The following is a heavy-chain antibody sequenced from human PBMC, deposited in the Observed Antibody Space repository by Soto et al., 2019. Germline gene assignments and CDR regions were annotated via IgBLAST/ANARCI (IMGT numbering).Heavy chain of an antibody. J-gene: IGHJ4*02. CDR2: IYYSGST. CDR3: ARAPSPASYYYDSSGHY. CDR1: GGSISSGDYY. D-gene: IGHD3-22*01. V-gene: IGHV4-30-4*01. Sequence: TVSGGSISSGDYYWSWIRQPPGKGLEWIGYIYYSGSTYYNPSLKSRVTISVDTSKNQFSLKLSSVTAADTAVYYCARAPSPASYYYDSSGHYWGQGTLVTVSS.